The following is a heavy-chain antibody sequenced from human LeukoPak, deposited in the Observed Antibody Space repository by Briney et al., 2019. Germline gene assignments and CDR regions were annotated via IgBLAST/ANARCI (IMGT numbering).Heavy chain of an antibody. D-gene: IGHD6-13*01. J-gene: IGHJ4*02. Sequence: ASVKVSCKASGNTFTSYAMHWVRQAPGQRLEWMGWINAGNGNTKYSQKFQGRVTITRDTSASTAYMELSSLRSEDTAVYYCARVRSAYSSSFNLFDYWGQGTLVTVSS. CDR3: ARVRSAYSSSFNLFDY. V-gene: IGHV1-3*01. CDR1: GNTFTSYA. CDR2: INAGNGNT.